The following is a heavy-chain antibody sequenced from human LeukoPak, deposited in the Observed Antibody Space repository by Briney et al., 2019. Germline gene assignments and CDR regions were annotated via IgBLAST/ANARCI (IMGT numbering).Heavy chain of an antibody. CDR2: IHTSGDT. Sequence: GGSLRLSCAASGLTGSHNYVSWVRQAPGKGLEWVSAIHTSGDTCYADSVKGRFTISRDTSKNTLYLQINSLRAEDTAVYYCAKDTSRGSSWYFSLYWGQGTLVTVSS. CDR1: GLTGSHNY. D-gene: IGHD6-13*01. CDR3: AKDTSRGSSWYFSLY. J-gene: IGHJ4*02. V-gene: IGHV3-53*01.